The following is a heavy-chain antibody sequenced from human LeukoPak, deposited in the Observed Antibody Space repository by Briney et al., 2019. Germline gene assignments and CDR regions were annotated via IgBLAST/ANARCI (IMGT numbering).Heavy chain of an antibody. Sequence: GGSLRLSCAASGFTFSSYSMNWVRQAPGKGLEWVSSISSSSYIYYADSVKGRFTISRDNAKNSLYLQMNSLRAEDTAVYYCARHTMYYYDSSGFAPSYYYYGMDVWGQGTTVTVSS. V-gene: IGHV3-21*01. CDR2: ISSSSYI. CDR3: ARHTMYYYDSSGFAPSYYYYGMDV. CDR1: GFTFSSYS. J-gene: IGHJ6*02. D-gene: IGHD3-22*01.